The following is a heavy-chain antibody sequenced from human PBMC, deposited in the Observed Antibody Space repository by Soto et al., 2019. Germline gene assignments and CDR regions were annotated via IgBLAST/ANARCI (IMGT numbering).Heavy chain of an antibody. D-gene: IGHD3-9*01. Sequence: GESLKISCAASGFTFSSYSMNWVRQAPGKGLEWVSSISSSSSYIYYADSVKGRFTISRDNAKNSLYLQMNSLRAEDTAVYYCAGSKGYDILTGYSPGDAFDIWGQGTMVTVSS. CDR3: AGSKGYDILTGYSPGDAFDI. CDR1: GFTFSSYS. V-gene: IGHV3-21*01. J-gene: IGHJ3*02. CDR2: ISSSSSYI.